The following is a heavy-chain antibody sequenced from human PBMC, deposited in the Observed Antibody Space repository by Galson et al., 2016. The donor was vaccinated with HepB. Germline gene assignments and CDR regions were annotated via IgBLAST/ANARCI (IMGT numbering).Heavy chain of an antibody. CDR3: AKDLVVRGGGDYFDYWGRGTNSMANPHTHRFRKTGGRGAMDTPCYSCAEVLVVRGGSYYFDY. CDR1: GFTLNNYA. CDR2: ITGSGGST. J-gene: IGHJ4*02. V-gene: IGHV3-23*01. Sequence: SLRLSCAASGFTLNNYAMSWVRQAAGKGLEWVSVITGSGGSTYYADSVKGRFTISRDNSKNTLYLQMKSLRAEDTAVYYCAKDLVVRGGGDYFDYWGRGTNSMANPHTHRFRKTGGRGAMDTPCYSCAEVLVVRGGSYYFDYWGQGTLVAVSS. D-gene: IGHD4-17*01.